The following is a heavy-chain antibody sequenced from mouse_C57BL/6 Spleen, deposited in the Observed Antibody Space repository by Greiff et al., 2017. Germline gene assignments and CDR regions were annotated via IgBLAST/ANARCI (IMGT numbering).Heavy chain of an antibody. V-gene: IGHV5-9-1*02. J-gene: IGHJ4*01. CDR2: ISSGGDYI. CDR1: GFTFSSYA. CDR3: TRGLGDYAMDY. D-gene: IGHD4-1*01. Sequence: EVMLVESGEGLVKPGGSLKLSCAASGFTFSSYAMSWVSQTPEKRLEWVAYISSGGDYIYYADTVKGRFTISRENARDTLYLQVSSLKTKDTAMYYCTRGLGDYAMDYWGQGTSVTVSS.